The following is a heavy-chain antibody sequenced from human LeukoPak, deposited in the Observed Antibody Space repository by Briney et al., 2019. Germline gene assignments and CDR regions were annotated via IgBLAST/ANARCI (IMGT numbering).Heavy chain of an antibody. V-gene: IGHV1-69*04. J-gene: IGHJ4*02. Sequence: SVKVSCKASGGTFSSYAISWVRQAPGQGLEWMGRIIPILGIANYAQKFQGRVTITADKSTSTAYMELSSLRSEDTAVYYCARSYYDSSGHDYWGQGTLVTVSS. CDR2: IIPILGIA. CDR1: GGTFSSYA. D-gene: IGHD3-22*01. CDR3: ARSYYDSSGHDY.